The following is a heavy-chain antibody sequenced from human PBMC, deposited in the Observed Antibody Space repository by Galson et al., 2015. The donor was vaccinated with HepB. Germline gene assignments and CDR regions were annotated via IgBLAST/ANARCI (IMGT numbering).Heavy chain of an antibody. CDR1: GFTFSSYG. Sequence: SLRLSCAASGFTFSSYGMHWVRQAPGKGLEWVAVIWYDGSNKYYADSVKGRFTISRDNSKNSLYLQMNSLRAEDTAFYYCAKDFTRLVARYFDLWGRGTLVTVSS. V-gene: IGHV3-33*06. D-gene: IGHD5-12*01. J-gene: IGHJ2*01. CDR3: AKDFTRLVARYFDL. CDR2: IWYDGSNK.